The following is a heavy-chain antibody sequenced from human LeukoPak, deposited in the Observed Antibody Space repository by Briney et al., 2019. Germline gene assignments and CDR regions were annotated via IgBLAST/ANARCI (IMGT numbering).Heavy chain of an antibody. CDR1: GGSISSYY. CDR2: IYYSGST. J-gene: IGHJ6*03. Sequence: SETLSLTCTVSGGSISSYYWSWIRQPPGKGLEWIGYIYYSGSTNYNPSLKSRVTISVDTSKNQFSLKLSSVTAADTAVYYCARDIGEYSSSSVYYYYYMDVWGKGTTVTVSS. CDR3: ARDIGEYSSSSVYYYYYMDV. D-gene: IGHD6-6*01. V-gene: IGHV4-59*01.